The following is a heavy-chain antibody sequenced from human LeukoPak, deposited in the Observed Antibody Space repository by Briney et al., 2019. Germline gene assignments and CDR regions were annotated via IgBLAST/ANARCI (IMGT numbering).Heavy chain of an antibody. CDR3: ARARGRIAVAGTNFDY. Sequence: GASAKVSCKASGGTFSSYAISWVRQAPGQGLEWMGWINPNSGGTNYAQKFQGRVTMTRDTSISTAYMELSRLRSDDTAVYYCARARGRIAVAGTNFDYWGQGTLVTVSS. CDR2: INPNSGGT. J-gene: IGHJ4*02. V-gene: IGHV1-2*02. CDR1: GGTFSSYA. D-gene: IGHD6-19*01.